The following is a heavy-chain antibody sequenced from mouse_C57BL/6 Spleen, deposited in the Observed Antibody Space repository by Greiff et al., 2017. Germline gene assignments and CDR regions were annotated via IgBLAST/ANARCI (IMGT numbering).Heavy chain of an antibody. D-gene: IGHD1-1*01. CDR1: GYAFTNYL. Sequence: QVHVKQSGAELVRPGTSVKVSCKASGYAFTNYLIEWVKQRPGQGLEWIGVINPGSGGTNYNEKFKGKATLTADKSSSTAYMQLSSLTSEDSAVYFCARDPSLSATRGYFDVWGTGTTVTVSS. J-gene: IGHJ1*03. V-gene: IGHV1-54*01. CDR2: INPGSGGT. CDR3: ARDPSLSATRGYFDV.